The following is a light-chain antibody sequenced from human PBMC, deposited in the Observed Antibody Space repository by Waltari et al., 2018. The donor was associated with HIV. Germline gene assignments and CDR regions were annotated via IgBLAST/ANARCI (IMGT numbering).Light chain of an antibody. J-gene: IGLJ2*01. V-gene: IGLV2-14*01. CDR1: SSDVGGFNY. CDR3: NSYTTSSTLDVL. Sequence: QSALTQPASVSGSPGQSITISCTGTSSDVGGFNYVSWYQQHPGKAPKLMIYEVSNRPSGVSNRFSGSKSGNTASLTISGLQAEDESDYYCNSYTTSSTLDVLFGGGTKLTVL. CDR2: EVS.